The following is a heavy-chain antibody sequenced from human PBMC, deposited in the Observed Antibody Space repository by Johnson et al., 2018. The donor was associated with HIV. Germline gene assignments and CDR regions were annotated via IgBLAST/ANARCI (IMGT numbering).Heavy chain of an antibody. CDR2: IYSGGST. CDR1: GFTVSSNY. D-gene: IGHD2-8*01. CDR3: ARGMYGDAFDI. J-gene: IGHJ3*02. V-gene: IGHV3-53*01. Sequence: VQLVESGGGLIQPGGSLRLSCAASGFTVSSNYMNWVRQAPGKGLEWVSVIYSGGSTYYADSVRGRFTISRDNSKNTLYLQMNSLRAEDTAVYYCARGMYGDAFDIWGQGTMVTVSS.